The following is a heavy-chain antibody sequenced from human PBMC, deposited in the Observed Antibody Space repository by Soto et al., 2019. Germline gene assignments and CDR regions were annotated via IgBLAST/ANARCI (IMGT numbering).Heavy chain of an antibody. CDR2: IYYSGST. Sequence: QLQLQESGPGLVKPSETLSLTCTVSGGSISSSSYYWGWIRQPPGKGLEWIGSIYYSGSTYYNPSPKSRVTISVDTSKNQFSLKLSSVTTADTAVYYCARQGGPKLTTVTHWGQGTLVTVSS. V-gene: IGHV4-39*01. CDR3: ARQGGPKLTTVTH. CDR1: GGSISSSSYY. D-gene: IGHD4-17*01. J-gene: IGHJ4*02.